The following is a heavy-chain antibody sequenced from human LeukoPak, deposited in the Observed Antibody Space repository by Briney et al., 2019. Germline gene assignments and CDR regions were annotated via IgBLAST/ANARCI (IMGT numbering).Heavy chain of an antibody. CDR2: INAGNGNT. CDR3: AREYYDSSGYYLFDY. J-gene: IGHJ4*02. CDR1: GYTSTSYA. Sequence: ASVKVSCKASGYTSTSYAMHWVRQAPGQRLEWMGWINAGNGNTKYSQKFQGRVTITRDTSASTAYMELSSLRSEDTAVYYCAREYYDSSGYYLFDYWGQGTLVTVSS. V-gene: IGHV1-3*01. D-gene: IGHD3-22*01.